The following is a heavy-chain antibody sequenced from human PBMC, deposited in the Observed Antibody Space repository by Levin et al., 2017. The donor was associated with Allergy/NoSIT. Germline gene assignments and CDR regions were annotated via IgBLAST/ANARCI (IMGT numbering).Heavy chain of an antibody. CDR1: GFTFSSYW. Sequence: GESLKISCAASGFTFSSYWMHWVRQAPGKGLVWVSRINSDGSSTSYADSVKGRFTISRDNAKNTLYLQMNSLRAEDTAVYYCARVDGPLVGYCSSTSCGHDWYFDLWGRGTLVTVSS. CDR3: ARVDGPLVGYCSSTSCGHDWYFDL. CDR2: INSDGSST. V-gene: IGHV3-74*01. D-gene: IGHD2-2*01. J-gene: IGHJ2*01.